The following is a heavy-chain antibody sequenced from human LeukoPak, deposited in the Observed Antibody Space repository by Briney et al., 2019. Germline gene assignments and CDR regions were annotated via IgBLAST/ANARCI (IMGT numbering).Heavy chain of an antibody. V-gene: IGHV4-59*08. CDR1: GGSISSYY. Sequence: SETLSLTCTVSGGSISSYYWSWIRQPPGKGLEWIGYIYYSGSTNYNPSLKSRVTISVDTSKNQFSLKLSSVTAADTAVYYCARQVWREPHWFDPWGLGTLVTVSS. CDR3: ARQVWREPHWFDP. D-gene: IGHD1-26*01. CDR2: IYYSGST. J-gene: IGHJ5*02.